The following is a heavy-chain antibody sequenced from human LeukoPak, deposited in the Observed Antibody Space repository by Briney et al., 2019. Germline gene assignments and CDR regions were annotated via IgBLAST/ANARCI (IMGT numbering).Heavy chain of an antibody. CDR2: INPSGGST. D-gene: IGHD6-13*01. Sequence: GASVKVSCKASGYTFTSYYMHWVRQAPGQGREWMGIINPSGGSTSYAQKFQGRVTMTRDTSTSTVYMELSSLRSEDTAVYYCARDLRSPALAAVPGSYFDYWGQGTLVTVSS. CDR1: GYTFTSYY. J-gene: IGHJ4*02. CDR3: ARDLRSPALAAVPGSYFDY. V-gene: IGHV1-46*01.